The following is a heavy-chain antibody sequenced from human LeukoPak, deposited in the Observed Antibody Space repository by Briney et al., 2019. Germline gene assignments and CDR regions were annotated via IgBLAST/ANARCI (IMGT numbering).Heavy chain of an antibody. Sequence: SETPSLTCTVSGGSISSYYWSWIRQPPGKGLEWIGYIYYSGSTNYNPSLKSRVTISVDTSKNQFSLKLSSVTAADTAVYYCAGGYRLGVFDYWGQGTLVTVSS. D-gene: IGHD6-25*01. V-gene: IGHV4-59*01. CDR3: AGGYRLGVFDY. J-gene: IGHJ4*02. CDR1: GGSISSYY. CDR2: IYYSGST.